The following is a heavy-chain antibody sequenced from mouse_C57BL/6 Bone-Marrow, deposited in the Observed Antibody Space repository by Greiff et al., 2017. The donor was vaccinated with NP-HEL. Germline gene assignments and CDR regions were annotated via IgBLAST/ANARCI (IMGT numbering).Heavy chain of an antibody. J-gene: IGHJ4*01. D-gene: IGHD1-1*01. CDR3: ARDYYGSSPMDY. Sequence: QVQLQQSGPELVKPGASVKISCKASGYAFSSSWMNWVKQRPGKGLEWIGRIYPGDGDTNYNGKFKGKATLTADKSSSTAYMQLSSLTSEDSAVYFFARDYYGSSPMDYGGQGTSVTVSS. CDR1: GYAFSSSW. CDR2: IYPGDGDT. V-gene: IGHV1-82*01.